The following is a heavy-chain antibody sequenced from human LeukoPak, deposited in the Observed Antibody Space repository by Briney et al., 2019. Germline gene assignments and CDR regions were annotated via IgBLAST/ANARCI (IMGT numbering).Heavy chain of an antibody. CDR2: ISGSGDST. V-gene: IGHV3-23*01. D-gene: IGHD5-12*01. CDR1: GFTFSSYG. J-gene: IGHJ4*02. Sequence: PEGSLRLSCAASGFTFSSYGMTWVRQAPGKGPEWVATISGSGDSTYYADSVKGRFTISRDNSKNTLYLQMSSLGAEATAVYYCAKDSAGVYTDYVYETNSGQGTLVTVSS. CDR3: AKDSAGVYTDYVYETN.